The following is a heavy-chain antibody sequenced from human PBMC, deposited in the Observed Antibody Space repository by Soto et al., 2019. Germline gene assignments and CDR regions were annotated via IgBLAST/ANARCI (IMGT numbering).Heavy chain of an antibody. CDR1: GGSISNFY. CDR2: VYYSGST. CDR3: AKDRMNHNSVWDPFDI. J-gene: IGHJ3*02. Sequence: SETLSLACTVSGGSISNFYWSWIRQPPGKGLEWIGCVYYSGSTNYNPSLKSRVTISIDTSKHQFSLKLTSVTAADTAVYYCAKDRMNHNSVWDPFDIWGQGRMVTVS. D-gene: IGHD2-15*01. V-gene: IGHV4-59*01.